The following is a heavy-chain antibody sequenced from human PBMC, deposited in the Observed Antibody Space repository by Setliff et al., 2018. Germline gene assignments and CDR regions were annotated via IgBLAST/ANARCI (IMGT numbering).Heavy chain of an antibody. V-gene: IGHV1-18*01. Sequence: ASVKVSCKASGYTFRNYAFAWVRQAPGQGLKWVGWISVYNGDTNYAQKFQGRVTLTTDTSTSTAYMELRSLTSDDSAFYYCARAPSVELVTIRTNSWFTYWGQGTLVTV. D-gene: IGHD5-18*01. CDR2: ISVYNGDT. CDR1: GYTFRNYA. J-gene: IGHJ4*02. CDR3: ARAPSVELVTIRTNSWFTY.